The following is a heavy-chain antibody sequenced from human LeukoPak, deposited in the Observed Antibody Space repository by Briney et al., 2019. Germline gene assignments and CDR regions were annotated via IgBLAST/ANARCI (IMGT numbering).Heavy chain of an antibody. CDR2: ISYDGSNK. Sequence: GGSLRLSCAASGFTFSSYAMHWVRQAPGKGLEWVAVISYDGSNKYYADSVKGRFTISRDNSKNTLYLQMNSLRAEDTAVYYCARDPSWNGGWFDPWGQGTLVTVSS. V-gene: IGHV3-30*04. CDR1: GFTFSSYA. J-gene: IGHJ5*02. CDR3: ARDPSWNGGWFDP. D-gene: IGHD1-1*01.